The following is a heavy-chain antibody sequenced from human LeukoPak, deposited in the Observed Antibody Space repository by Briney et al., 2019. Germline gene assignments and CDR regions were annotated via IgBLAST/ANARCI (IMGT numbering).Heavy chain of an antibody. CDR3: AREGTAAAAPGGYYGMDV. J-gene: IGHJ6*02. CDR1: GFTFSSYS. D-gene: IGHD6-13*01. V-gene: IGHV3-48*01. Sequence: GGSLRLSCAASGFTFSSYSMNWVRQAPGKGLEWVSYISSSSSTIYYADSVKGRFTISRDNAKNSLYLQMNSLRAEDTAAYYCAREGTAAAAPGGYYGMDVWGQGTTVTVSS. CDR2: ISSSSSTI.